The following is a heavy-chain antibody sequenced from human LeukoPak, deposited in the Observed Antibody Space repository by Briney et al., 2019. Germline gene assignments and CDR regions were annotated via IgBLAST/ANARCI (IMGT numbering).Heavy chain of an antibody. CDR2: IYPGDSDT. Sequence: GGSLKISCKGSGYSFTSYWIGWVRQMPGKGLEWMGIIYPGDSDTRYSPSFQGQVTISADKSISTAYLQWSSLKASDTAMYYCARIRAYDSSGYSSSNFDYWGQGTLVTVSS. V-gene: IGHV5-51*01. D-gene: IGHD3-22*01. CDR3: ARIRAYDSSGYSSSNFDY. J-gene: IGHJ4*02. CDR1: GYSFTSYW.